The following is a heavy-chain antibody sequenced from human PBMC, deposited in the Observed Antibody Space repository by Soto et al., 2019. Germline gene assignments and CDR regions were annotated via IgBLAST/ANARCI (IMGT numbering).Heavy chain of an antibody. CDR1: GFTFDSFA. D-gene: IGHD5-18*01. CDR3: ARGDTRDS. V-gene: IGHV3-9*01. Sequence: EVQLVESGGGLVQPGRSLRLSCAASGFTFDSFAIQWVRQAPGKGLEWVSSISWDGATIAYADAVKGRFTISRDNAKKFAFLQMNSLRSDDSAFYYCARGDTRDSWGQVTLVTVSS. J-gene: IGHJ4*02. CDR2: ISWDGATI.